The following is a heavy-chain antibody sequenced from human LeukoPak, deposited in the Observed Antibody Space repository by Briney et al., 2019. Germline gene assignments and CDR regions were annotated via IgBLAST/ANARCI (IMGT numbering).Heavy chain of an antibody. J-gene: IGHJ4*02. V-gene: IGHV4-39*07. CDR1: GGSISSSSYY. CDR3: AREGATRVF. CDR2: IYYSGST. D-gene: IGHD2-15*01. Sequence: SETLSLTCTVSGGSISSSSYYWGWIRQPPGKGLEWIGSIYYSGSTYYNPSLKSRVTISVDTSKNQFSLKLSSVTAADTAVYYCAREGATRVFWGQGTLVTVSS.